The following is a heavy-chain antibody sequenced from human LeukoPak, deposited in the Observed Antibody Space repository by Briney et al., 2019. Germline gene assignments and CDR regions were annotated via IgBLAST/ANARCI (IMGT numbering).Heavy chain of an antibody. Sequence: GGSLRLSCAASGFTFSSHAMNWVRQAPGKGLEWVSSIGGIAASTYYADSGKGRFTISRDNSQNTLYLQMNSLRAEGTALYYCAKAAYGDYVNWFDPWGQGILVIVSS. D-gene: IGHD4-17*01. CDR2: IGGIAAST. J-gene: IGHJ5*02. V-gene: IGHV3-23*01. CDR3: AKAAYGDYVNWFDP. CDR1: GFTFSSHA.